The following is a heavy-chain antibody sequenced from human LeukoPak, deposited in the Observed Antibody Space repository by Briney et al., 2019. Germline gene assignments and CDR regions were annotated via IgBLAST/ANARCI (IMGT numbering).Heavy chain of an antibody. Sequence: GGSLRLSCAASGFTLSNYAMSWVRQAPGKGLEWVSAITGGGGSTYYADSVKGRFTTSRDNAKNSLYLQMNSLRDEDTAVYYCARSSEYYDYVWGSYRSARSENDYWGQGTLVTVSS. D-gene: IGHD3-16*02. J-gene: IGHJ4*02. CDR3: ARSSEYYDYVWGSYRSARSENDY. CDR2: ITGGGGST. CDR1: GFTLSNYA. V-gene: IGHV3-23*01.